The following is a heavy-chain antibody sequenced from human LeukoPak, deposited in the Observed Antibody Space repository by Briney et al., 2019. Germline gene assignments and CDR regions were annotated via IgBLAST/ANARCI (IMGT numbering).Heavy chain of an antibody. CDR3: ARASYYYGSGSYEMSPSTSTFDY. D-gene: IGHD3-10*01. CDR1: GFTFSSYY. Sequence: GGSLRLSCAASGFTFSSYYMHWVRQAPGKGLEWVSYISSSSSTIYYADSVKGRFTISRDNAKNSLYLQMNSLRAEDTAVYYCARASYYYGSGSYEMSPSTSTFDYWGQGALVTVSS. CDR2: ISSSSSTI. J-gene: IGHJ4*02. V-gene: IGHV3-48*04.